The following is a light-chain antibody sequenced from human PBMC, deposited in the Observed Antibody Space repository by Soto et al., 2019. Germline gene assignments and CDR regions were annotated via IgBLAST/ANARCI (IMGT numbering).Light chain of an antibody. J-gene: IGKJ5*01. CDR3: QQRSNWPPIT. Sequence: EIVLTQSPATLSLSPGERATLSCRASQSVSSYLAWYQQKPGQAPRLLIYDASNRATGIPARFSASGSGTDFTLTISSLEPEDFAVYYCQQRSNWPPITFGQGTRLESK. CDR1: QSVSSY. V-gene: IGKV3-11*01. CDR2: DAS.